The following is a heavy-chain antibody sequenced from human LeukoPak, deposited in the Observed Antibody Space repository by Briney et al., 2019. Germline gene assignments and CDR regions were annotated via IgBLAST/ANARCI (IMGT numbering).Heavy chain of an antibody. CDR2: INHSGST. D-gene: IGHD2-15*01. J-gene: IGHJ5*02. CDR1: GGSISSYY. Sequence: PSETLSLTCTVSGGSISSYYWSWIRQPPGKGLEWIGEINHSGSTNYNPSLKSRVTISVDTSKNQFSLKLSSVTAADTAVYYCARGIVVVVAATPYNWFDPWGQGTLVTVSS. V-gene: IGHV4-34*01. CDR3: ARGIVVVVAATPYNWFDP.